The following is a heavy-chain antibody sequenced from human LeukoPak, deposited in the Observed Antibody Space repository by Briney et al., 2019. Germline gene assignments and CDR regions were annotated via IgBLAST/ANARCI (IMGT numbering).Heavy chain of an antibody. J-gene: IGHJ4*01. Sequence: SVKVSCKASGGTFSSYAISWVRQAPGQGLEWMGGIIPIFGTANYAQKFQGRVTITTDESTSTAYMELSSLRSEDTAVYYCATDTQIGYNSGFLNDWGHGTLVTVSS. CDR3: ATDTQIGYNSGFLND. V-gene: IGHV1-69*05. CDR2: IIPIFGTA. CDR1: GGTFSSYA. D-gene: IGHD2-15*01.